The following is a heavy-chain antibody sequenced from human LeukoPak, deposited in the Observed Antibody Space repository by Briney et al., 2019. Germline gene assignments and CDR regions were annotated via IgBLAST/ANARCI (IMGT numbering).Heavy chain of an antibody. D-gene: IGHD3-10*01. CDR2: INHSGST. V-gene: IGHV4-34*01. Sequence: PSETLSLTCAVYGGSFSGYYWSWIRQPPGKGLEWIGEINHSGSTNYNPSLKSRATISVDTSKNQISLKLGSVTAADTAVYYCASEPTYYYGSGSYYSFFDYWGQGTLVTVSS. J-gene: IGHJ4*02. CDR3: ASEPTYYYGSGSYYSFFDY. CDR1: GGSFSGYY.